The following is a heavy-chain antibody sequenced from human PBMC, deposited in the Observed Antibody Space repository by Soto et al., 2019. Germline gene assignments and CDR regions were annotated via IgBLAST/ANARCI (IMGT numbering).Heavy chain of an antibody. CDR1: GFTFNSYA. D-gene: IGHD5-18*01. J-gene: IGHJ6*03. CDR2: ISDSGGST. V-gene: IGHV3-23*01. Sequence: GGSLRLSCAASGFTFNSYAMSWVRQAPGKGLEWVSVISDSGGSTYYADSVKGRFTISRDNSKNTLYLQMNSLRADDTAVYYCAKGPSYGYSDYYYYMDVWGKGTMVTVSS. CDR3: AKGPSYGYSDYYYYMDV.